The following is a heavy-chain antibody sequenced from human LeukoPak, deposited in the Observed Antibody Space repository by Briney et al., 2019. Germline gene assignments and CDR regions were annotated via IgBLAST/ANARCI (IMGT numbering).Heavy chain of an antibody. V-gene: IGHV4-59*08. CDR1: GDSISSYY. Sequence: SSETLSLTCTVSGDSISSYYWSWIRQPPGKGLEWIGYIYYSGSTNYNPSLKSRVTISVDTSKNQFSLKLSSVTAADTAVYYCASGPRGYFDYWGQGTLVTVSS. CDR3: ASGPRGYFDY. CDR2: IYYSGST. D-gene: IGHD3-16*01. J-gene: IGHJ4*02.